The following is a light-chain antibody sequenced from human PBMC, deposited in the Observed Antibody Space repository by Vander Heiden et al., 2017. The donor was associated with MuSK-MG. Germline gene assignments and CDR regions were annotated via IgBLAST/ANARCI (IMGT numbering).Light chain of an antibody. CDR1: QSISSY. V-gene: IGKV1-39*01. J-gene: IGKJ2*01. CDR2: AAS. Sequence: DIQMTQSPSSLSASVGDRVTITCRASQSISSYLNWYQQKPGKAPKLLIYAASSLQSGVPSRFSGSASGTDFTLTISMLHPEDFTTYYCQRCDTTPYTFGPGTKLEIK. CDR3: QRCDTTPYT.